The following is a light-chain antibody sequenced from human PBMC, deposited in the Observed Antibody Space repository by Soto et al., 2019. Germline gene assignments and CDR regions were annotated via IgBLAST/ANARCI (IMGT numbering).Light chain of an antibody. Sequence: DIVVKQAPASLSVSPSERATLSCRASQSVSIDLAWYQQTPGQAPRLLIYGASTRATGIPDRFSGSGSGTDFTLTITSLEPEDFAMYYCQHSGSSPPTFGRGAKVDIK. CDR2: GAS. CDR1: QSVSID. CDR3: QHSGSSPPT. V-gene: IGKV3-20*01. J-gene: IGKJ1*01.